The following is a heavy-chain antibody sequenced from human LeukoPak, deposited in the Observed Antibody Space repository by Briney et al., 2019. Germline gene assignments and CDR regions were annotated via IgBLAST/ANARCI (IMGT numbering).Heavy chain of an antibody. V-gene: IGHV3-48*04. CDR3: AVSYDLGSYEY. Sequence: GGSLRLSCAASGFTFSSYSMSWIRQAPGKGLEWVSYISSSGSTIYYADSVKGRFTISRDNAKNSLYLQMNSLRAEDTAVYYCAVSYDLGSYEYWGQGTLVTVSS. J-gene: IGHJ4*02. CDR1: GFTFSSYS. CDR2: ISSSGSTI. D-gene: IGHD3-16*01.